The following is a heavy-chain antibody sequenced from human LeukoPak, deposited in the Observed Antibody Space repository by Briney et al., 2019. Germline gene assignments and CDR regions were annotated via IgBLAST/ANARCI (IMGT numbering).Heavy chain of an antibody. CDR3: ARVGAPLGYYYYGMDV. CDR1: GFTFSSYG. V-gene: IGHV3-33*01. J-gene: IGHJ6*02. D-gene: IGHD1-26*01. Sequence: GGSLRLSCAASGFTFSSYGMHWVRQAPGKGLEWVAVIWYDGSNKYYADSVKGRFTISRDNSKNTLYLQMSSLRAEDTAVYYCARVGAPLGYYYYGMDVWGQGTTVTASS. CDR2: IWYDGSNK.